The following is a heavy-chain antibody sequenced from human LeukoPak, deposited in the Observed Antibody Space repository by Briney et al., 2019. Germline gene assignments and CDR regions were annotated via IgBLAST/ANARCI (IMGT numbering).Heavy chain of an antibody. CDR1: GFTFSDEY. CDR3: ARDRAYSASNF. D-gene: IGHD6-13*01. CDR2: VSNSGSSI. Sequence: KTGGSLRLSCAASGFTFSDEYMSWIRQAPGKGLEWISCVSNSGSSIYYADSVKGRFSISRDNVKNSLYLQMNSLRVEDTAVYYCARDRAYSASNFWGQGTMVAVSS. J-gene: IGHJ3*01. V-gene: IGHV3-11*01.